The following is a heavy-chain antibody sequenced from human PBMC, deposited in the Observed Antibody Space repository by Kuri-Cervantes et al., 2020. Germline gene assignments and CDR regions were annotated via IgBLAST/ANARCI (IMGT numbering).Heavy chain of an antibody. Sequence: GESLKISCAASGFTFSDYSMNWVRQAPGKGLECLSSISSSSSYIYYADSVKGRFTISRDNAKNSLYLQMNSLRAEDTAVYYCARDAAGGAHTDYWGQGTLVTVSS. J-gene: IGHJ4*02. CDR3: ARDAAGGAHTDY. CDR1: GFTFSDYS. D-gene: IGHD2-15*01. CDR2: ISSSSSYI. V-gene: IGHV3-21*01.